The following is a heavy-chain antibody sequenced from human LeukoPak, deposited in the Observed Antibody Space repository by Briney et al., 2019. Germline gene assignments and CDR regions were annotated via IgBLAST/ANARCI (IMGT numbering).Heavy chain of an antibody. CDR1: GYSISSGYY. Sequence: SETLSLTCAVSGYSISSGYYWGWIRQPPGKGLEWIGSIYYSGSTYYNPSLKSRVTISVDTSKNQFSLKLSSVTAADTAVYYCARRARGYYGSGKDYWGQGTLVTVSS. D-gene: IGHD3-10*01. CDR2: IYYSGST. J-gene: IGHJ4*02. V-gene: IGHV4-38-2*01. CDR3: ARRARGYYGSGKDY.